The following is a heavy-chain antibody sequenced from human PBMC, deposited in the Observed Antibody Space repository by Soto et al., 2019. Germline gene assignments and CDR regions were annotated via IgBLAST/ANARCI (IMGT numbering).Heavy chain of an antibody. CDR1: GYHLTDYF. CDR3: AREAVVGATSRRHFDH. J-gene: IGHJ4*02. CDR2: INPSDSRV. D-gene: IGHD1-26*01. Sequence: ASVKASCKASGYHLTDYFLHWVQQAPGQGLEWMGIINPSDSRVIYAQKLQGRVTMIRDTYTSTVFTELTTLRSEATAVNFCAREAVVGATSRRHFDHVGPGALDAIST. V-gene: IGHV1-46*01.